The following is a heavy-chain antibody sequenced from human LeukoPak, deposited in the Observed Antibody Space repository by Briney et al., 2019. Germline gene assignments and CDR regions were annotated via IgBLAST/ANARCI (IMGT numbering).Heavy chain of an antibody. CDR1: GFTFSNYA. CDR2: ISFDGSDQ. J-gene: IGHJ4*02. Sequence: GGSLRLSCAASGFTFSNYAMHWVRQAPGKGLEWVAVISFDGSDQYYADSVRGRFTISRDNSKNTLYLQMNSLRAEDTAVYYCARDGGSKDFDYWGQGTLVTVSS. V-gene: IGHV3-30*03. D-gene: IGHD4-23*01. CDR3: ARDGGSKDFDY.